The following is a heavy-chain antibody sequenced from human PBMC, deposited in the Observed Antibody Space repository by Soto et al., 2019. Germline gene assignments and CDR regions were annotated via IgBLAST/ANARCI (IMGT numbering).Heavy chain of an antibody. CDR1: GGTFSNYA. V-gene: IGHV1-69*01. CDR3: ARGATIFGVAAYSYYEMEV. J-gene: IGHJ6*02. CDR2: IVPAFGTP. D-gene: IGHD3-3*01. Sequence: QVQLVQSGAEVKKPGSSVKVSCRASGGTFSNYAISWVRQAPGQGLEWMGGIVPAFGTPNYAQNLQGRITITADDSTTTVYMDLSSLRSADTAFYYCARGATIFGVAAYSYYEMEVWGQGTTVTVSS.